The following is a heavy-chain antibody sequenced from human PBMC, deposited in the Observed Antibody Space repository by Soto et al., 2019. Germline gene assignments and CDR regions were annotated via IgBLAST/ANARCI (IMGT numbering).Heavy chain of an antibody. Sequence: QVQLVESGGGVVQPGRSLRLSCAASGFTFSSYGMHWVRQAPGKGLEWVAVIWYDGSNKYYADSVKGRFTISRDNSKNTLYLQMNSQRSEDTAVYYCARYGRDGRDYWVQGTLVTVSS. J-gene: IGHJ4*02. D-gene: IGHD1-26*01. V-gene: IGHV3-33*01. CDR2: IWYDGSNK. CDR3: ARYGRDGRDY. CDR1: GFTFSSYG.